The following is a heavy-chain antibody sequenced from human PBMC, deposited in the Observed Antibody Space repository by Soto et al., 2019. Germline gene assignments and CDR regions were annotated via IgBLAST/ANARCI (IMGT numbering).Heavy chain of an antibody. D-gene: IGHD2-2*01. J-gene: IGHJ6*02. CDR2: ISYDGSNK. CDR1: GFTFSSYA. CDR3: ARAGQYCSSTSCLPGIDDGMDV. Sequence: GESLKISCAASGFTFSSYAMHWVRQAPGKGLEWVAVISYDGSNKYYADSVKGRFTISRDNSKNTLYLQMNSLRAEDTAVYYCARAGQYCSSTSCLPGIDDGMDVWGQGTTVTVSS. V-gene: IGHV3-30-3*01.